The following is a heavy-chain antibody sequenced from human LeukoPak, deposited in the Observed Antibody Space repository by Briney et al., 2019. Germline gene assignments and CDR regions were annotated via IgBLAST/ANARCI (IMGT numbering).Heavy chain of an antibody. CDR3: ARDRRGIAGDAFDI. CDR1: GFTYSTSS. CDR2: IKQDGSEK. J-gene: IGHJ3*02. Sequence: GGSLRLSCATSGFTYSTSSINWVRQAPGKGLEWVTNIKQDGSEKYYVDSVKGRFTISRDNAKNSLYLQMNSLRAEDTAVYYCARDRRGIAGDAFDIWGQGTMVTVSS. D-gene: IGHD6-13*01. V-gene: IGHV3-7*01.